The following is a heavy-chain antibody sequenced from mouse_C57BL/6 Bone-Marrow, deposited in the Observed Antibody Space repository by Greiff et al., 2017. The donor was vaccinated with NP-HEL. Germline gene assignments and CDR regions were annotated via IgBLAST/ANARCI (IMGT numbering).Heavy chain of an antibody. D-gene: IGHD2-5*01. CDR3: ARRGYSNYEGYFDV. V-gene: IGHV5-15*04. Sequence: EVKLVESGGGLVQPGGSLKLSCAASGFTFSDYGMAWVRQAPRKGPEWVAFISNLAYSIYYADTVTGRFTISRENAKNTLYLEMSSLRSEDTAMYYCARRGYSNYEGYFDVWGTGTTVTVSS. J-gene: IGHJ1*03. CDR2: ISNLAYSI. CDR1: GFTFSDYG.